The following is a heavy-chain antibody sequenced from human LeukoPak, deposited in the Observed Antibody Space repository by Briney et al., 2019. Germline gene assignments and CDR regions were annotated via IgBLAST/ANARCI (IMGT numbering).Heavy chain of an antibody. D-gene: IGHD5-18*01. CDR3: AREGEQLWSNNWFDP. Sequence: ASVKVSCKASGGTFSSYAITWVRQAPGQGLEWMGVIIPIFGTANYAQKFQGRVTITTDESTSTAYMELSSLRSEDTAVYYCAREGEQLWSNNWFDPWGQGTLVTVSS. V-gene: IGHV1-69*05. J-gene: IGHJ5*02. CDR1: GGTFSSYA. CDR2: IIPIFGTA.